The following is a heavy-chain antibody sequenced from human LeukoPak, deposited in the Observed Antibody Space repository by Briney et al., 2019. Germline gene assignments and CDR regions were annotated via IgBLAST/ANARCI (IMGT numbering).Heavy chain of an antibody. CDR2: ISRSGSNT. CDR3: ARSATRVTGSVEHYFDF. CDR1: GFTFSNYA. Sequence: GGSLRLSCAASGFTFSNYAMNWVRQAPGKGLEWVSVISRSGSNTYYADSLKGRFTTSRDTSRDTLYLQLNSLRAGDTAIYYCARSATRVTGSVEHYFDFWGQGTLVTVSS. J-gene: IGHJ4*02. D-gene: IGHD1-20*01. V-gene: IGHV3-23*01.